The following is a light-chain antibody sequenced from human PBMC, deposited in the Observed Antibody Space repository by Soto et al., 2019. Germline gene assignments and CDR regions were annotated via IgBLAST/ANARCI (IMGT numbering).Light chain of an antibody. V-gene: IGKV1-5*03. CDR2: KTS. CDR1: QSIGSW. CDR3: QYYNNYCWT. J-gene: IGKJ1*01. Sequence: DIQLTQSPSTLSASVGDRVTITCRASQSIGSWLAWYQQKPGQASKFLIYKTSNLESGVPSRFSGSGSGTEFTLTISSLQPDDIATYYCQYYNNYCWTFGQGTKVEIK.